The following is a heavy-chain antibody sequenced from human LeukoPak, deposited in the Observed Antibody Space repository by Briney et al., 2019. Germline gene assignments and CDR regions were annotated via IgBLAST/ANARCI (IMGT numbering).Heavy chain of an antibody. D-gene: IGHD1-7*01. CDR2: INPSGGST. CDR1: GYTFTGYY. CDR3: ARDYGINWNYDSNWFDP. Sequence: ASVKVSCKASGYTFTGYYMHWVRQAPGQGLEWMGIINPSGGSTSYAQKFQGRVTMTRDMSTSTVYMELSSLRSGDTAVYYCARDYGINWNYDSNWFDPWGQGTLVTVSS. J-gene: IGHJ5*02. V-gene: IGHV1-46*01.